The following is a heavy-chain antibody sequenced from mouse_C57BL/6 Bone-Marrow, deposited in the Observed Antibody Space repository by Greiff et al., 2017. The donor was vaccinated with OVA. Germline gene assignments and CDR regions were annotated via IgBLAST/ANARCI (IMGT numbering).Heavy chain of an antibody. Sequence: VQGVESGPGLVAPSQSLSITCTVSGFSLTSYAISWVRQPPGKGLEWLGVIWTGGGTNYNSALKSRLSISKDNSKSQVFLKMNSLQTDDTARYYCARTGLGRGYYYAMDYWGQGTSVTVSS. J-gene: IGHJ4*01. V-gene: IGHV2-9-1*01. CDR2: IWTGGGT. CDR3: ARTGLGRGYYYAMDY. CDR1: GFSLTSYA. D-gene: IGHD4-1*01.